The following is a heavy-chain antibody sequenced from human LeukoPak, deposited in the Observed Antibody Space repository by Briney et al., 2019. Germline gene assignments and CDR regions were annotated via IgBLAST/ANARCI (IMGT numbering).Heavy chain of an antibody. CDR1: GGSISGGGYY. Sequence: PSETLSLTCTVSGGSISGGGYYWSWIRQHPGKGLEWIGYIYYSGSTYYNPSLKSRVTISVDTSKNQFSLKLSSVTAADTAVYYCARVSMQWLDFDYWGQGTLVTVSS. V-gene: IGHV4-31*03. D-gene: IGHD6-19*01. J-gene: IGHJ4*02. CDR2: IYYSGST. CDR3: ARVSMQWLDFDY.